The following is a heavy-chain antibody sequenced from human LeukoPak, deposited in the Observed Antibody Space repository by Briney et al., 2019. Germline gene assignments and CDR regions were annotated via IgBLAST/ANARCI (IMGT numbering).Heavy chain of an antibody. J-gene: IGHJ4*02. Sequence: SETLSLTCTVSGGSISSYYWSWIRQPPGKGLEWIGYIYYSGSTNYNPSLKSRVTISVDTSKNQFSLKLSSVTAADTAVYYCARHTPSGYYDSSGYFDYWGQGTLVTVSS. V-gene: IGHV4-59*08. CDR1: GGSISSYY. CDR2: IYYSGST. CDR3: ARHTPSGYYDSSGYFDY. D-gene: IGHD3-22*01.